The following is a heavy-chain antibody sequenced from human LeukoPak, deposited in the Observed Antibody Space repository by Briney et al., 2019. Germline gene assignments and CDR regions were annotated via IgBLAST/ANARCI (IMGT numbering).Heavy chain of an antibody. J-gene: IGHJ6*02. D-gene: IGHD5-24*01. CDR2: ISSSSSYI. V-gene: IGHV3-21*04. Sequence: PGGSLRLSCAASGFTFSSYSMNWVRQAPGKGLEWVSSISSSSSYIYYADSVKGRFTISRDNAKNSLYLQMNSLRAEDTAVYYCASRRCRDGYNFNLCYYYGMDVWGQGTTVTVSS. CDR3: ASRRCRDGYNFNLCYYYGMDV. CDR1: GFTFSSYS.